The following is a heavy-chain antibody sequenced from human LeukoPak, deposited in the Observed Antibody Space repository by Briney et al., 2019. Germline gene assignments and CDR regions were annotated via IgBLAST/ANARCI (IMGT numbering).Heavy chain of an antibody. CDR2: ISYDGSNK. CDR3: AKDSTIFPGYFDY. J-gene: IGHJ4*02. V-gene: IGHV3-30*18. CDR1: GFTFSSYG. D-gene: IGHD2/OR15-2a*01. Sequence: PGGSLRLSCAASGFTFSSYGMHWVRQAPGKGLEWVAVISYDGSNKYHAESANGRFTISRDNSKNTLYLQMNSLRAEDTAVYYCAKDSTIFPGYFDYWGQGTLVTVSS.